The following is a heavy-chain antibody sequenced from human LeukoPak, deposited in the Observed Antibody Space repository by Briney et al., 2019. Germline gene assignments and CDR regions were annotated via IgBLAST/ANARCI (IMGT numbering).Heavy chain of an antibody. D-gene: IGHD3-9*01. J-gene: IGHJ3*02. V-gene: IGHV1-69*01. CDR1: GGTFSSYA. Sequence: SVKVSCKASGGTFSSYAISWVRQAPGQGLEWMGGIIPIFGTANYAQKFQGRVTITADEPTSTAYMELSSLRSEDTAVYYCARAYFDWLSPRWAFDIWGQGTMVTVSS. CDR3: ARAYFDWLSPRWAFDI. CDR2: IIPIFGTA.